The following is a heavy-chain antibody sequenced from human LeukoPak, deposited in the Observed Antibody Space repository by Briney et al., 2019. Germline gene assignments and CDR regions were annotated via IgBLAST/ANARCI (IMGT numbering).Heavy chain of an antibody. CDR1: GGSISSSSYY. D-gene: IGHD3-10*01. CDR3: ARDRLWFGDNYYYYMDV. J-gene: IGHJ6*03. CDR2: IYYSGST. Sequence: PSETLSLTCTVSGGSISSSSYYWGWIRQPPGKGLEWIGTIYYSGSTYYNPSLKSRVTISVDTSKNQFSLKLSSVTAADTAVYYCARDRLWFGDNYYYYMDVWGKGTTVTISS. V-gene: IGHV4-39*07.